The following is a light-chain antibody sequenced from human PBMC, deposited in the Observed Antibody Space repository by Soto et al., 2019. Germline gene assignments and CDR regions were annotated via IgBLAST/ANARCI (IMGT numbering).Light chain of an antibody. CDR2: EVS. J-gene: IGLJ1*01. CDR1: SSDVGSYNL. V-gene: IGLV2-23*02. Sequence: QSVLTQPASVSGSPGQSITISCTGTSSDVGSYNLVSWYQQHPGKAPKLMIYEVSKRPSGVSNRFSGSKSGNTASLTISGLQAEDEADYYCCSYAGSGTYVFGTGTKLTV. CDR3: CSYAGSGTYV.